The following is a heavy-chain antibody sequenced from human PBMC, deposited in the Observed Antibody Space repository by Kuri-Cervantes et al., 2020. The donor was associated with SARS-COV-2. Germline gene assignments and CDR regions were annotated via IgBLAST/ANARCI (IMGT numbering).Heavy chain of an antibody. CDR3: ARQFSWGSGEKYYDILTRPDYGMDV. D-gene: IGHD3-9*01. J-gene: IGHJ6*02. CDR1: GGSISSSSYY. Sequence: SETLSLTCTVSGGSISSSSYYWGWIRQPPGKGLEWIGSIYYSGSTFYNPSLKSRVTISVDTAKNQFCLKLSSVTSADTAVYYCARQFSWGSGEKYYDILTRPDYGMDVWGQGTTVTVSS. V-gene: IGHV4-39*01. CDR2: IYYSGST.